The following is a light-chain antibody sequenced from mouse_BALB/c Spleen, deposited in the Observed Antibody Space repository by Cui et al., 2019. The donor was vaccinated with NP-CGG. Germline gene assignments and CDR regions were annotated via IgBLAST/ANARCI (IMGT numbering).Light chain of an antibody. CDR3: ALWYSNHWM. Sequence: QAFVTQESAPTTSPGETVTLTCRSSTGAVITSNYANWVQEKPDHLFTGLIGGTNNRVPGVPARFSGSLIGDKAALTITGAQTEDEAIYFCALWYSNHWMFGGGTKLTVL. CDR1: TGAVITSNY. J-gene: IGLJ1*01. V-gene: IGLV1*01. CDR2: GTN.